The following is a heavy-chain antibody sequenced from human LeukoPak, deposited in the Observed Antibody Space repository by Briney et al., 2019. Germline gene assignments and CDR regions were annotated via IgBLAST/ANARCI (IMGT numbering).Heavy chain of an antibody. CDR3: ARGCYDYVWGSYRTMNAFDI. CDR2: INHSGST. Sequence: SQTLSLTCAVDGGSFSGYYWSWISQPPGKGLEWIGEINHSGSTNYNPSLKSRVTISVDTSKNQFSLKLSSVTAADTAVYYCARGCYDYVWGSYRTMNAFDIWGQGTMVTVSS. J-gene: IGHJ3*02. V-gene: IGHV4-34*01. D-gene: IGHD3-16*02. CDR1: GGSFSGYY.